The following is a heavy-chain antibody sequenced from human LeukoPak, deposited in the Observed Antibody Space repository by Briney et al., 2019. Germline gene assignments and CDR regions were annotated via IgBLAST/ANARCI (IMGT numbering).Heavy chain of an antibody. J-gene: IGHJ2*01. D-gene: IGHD3-10*01. Sequence: GGSLRLSCAASGFSFITSWMSWVRQPPGKGLEWVASIKPGGSEMYYVDSVKGRFTISTDDAKNSLYLQMTSLRAEDTALYNFARVRFYGSGVSDWSFDLWGRGTLVTVSS. CDR1: GFSFITSW. V-gene: IGHV3-7*01. CDR3: ARVRFYGSGVSDWSFDL. CDR2: IKPGGSEM.